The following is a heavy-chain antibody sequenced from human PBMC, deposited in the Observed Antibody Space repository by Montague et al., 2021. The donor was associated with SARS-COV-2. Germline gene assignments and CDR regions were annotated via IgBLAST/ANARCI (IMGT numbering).Heavy chain of an antibody. J-gene: IGHJ4*02. V-gene: IGHV6-1*01. Sequence: YAISGDSVSSNIATWNWIRQSPSRGLEWLGRTYYRSKWYNDYAESVKSRITIDPDTSKHQFSLHLNSVTPEDTAVYYCARIPVGSKYYFDFWGQGALVTVPS. CDR3: ARIPVGSKYYFDF. CDR2: TYYRSKWYN. CDR1: GDSVSSNIAT. D-gene: IGHD2-2*01.